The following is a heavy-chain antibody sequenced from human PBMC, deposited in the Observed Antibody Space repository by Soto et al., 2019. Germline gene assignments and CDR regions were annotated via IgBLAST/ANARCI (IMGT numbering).Heavy chain of an antibody. D-gene: IGHD3-3*01. CDR2: IYSGGST. CDR3: ARENVWSDYYSFFDY. CDR1: GGSISNHF. J-gene: IGHJ4*02. Sequence: QVQLQESGPGLVKSSETLSLTCSVSGGSISNHFWSWIRQPAGKRPEWIGRIYSGGSTTYNPSLQSRVSMSVDTSKNQFSLKLRSVTAADTAIYYCARENVWSDYYSFFDYWGQGSLVTVSS. V-gene: IGHV4-4*07.